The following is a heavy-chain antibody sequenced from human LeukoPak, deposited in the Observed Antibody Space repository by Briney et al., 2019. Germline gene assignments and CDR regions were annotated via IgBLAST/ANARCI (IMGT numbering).Heavy chain of an antibody. J-gene: IGHJ3*02. CDR2: IYTSGST. D-gene: IGHD4-23*01. Sequence: SQTLSLTCTVSGGSISSGSYYWRWIRQPAGTRLEWIGRIYTSGSTNYNPSLRSRVTISLDTSKNQFSLKLSSVTAADTAVYYCARDLVTGWYDAFDIWGQGTMVTVSS. CDR1: GGSISSGSYY. V-gene: IGHV4-61*02. CDR3: ARDLVTGWYDAFDI.